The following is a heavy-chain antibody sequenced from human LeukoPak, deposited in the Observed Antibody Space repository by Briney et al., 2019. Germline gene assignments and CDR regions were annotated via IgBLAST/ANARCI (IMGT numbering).Heavy chain of an antibody. CDR3: ARGAGYCSGGSCYSEGHFDY. V-gene: IGHV4-59*12. D-gene: IGHD2-15*01. J-gene: IGHJ4*02. CDR1: GGSISSYY. CDR2: IYYSGST. Sequence: SEALSLTCTVSGGSISSYYWSWIRQPPGKGLEWIGYIYYSGSTNYNPSLKSRVTISVDTSKNQFSLKLSSVTAADTAVYYCARGAGYCSGGSCYSEGHFDYWGQGTLVTVSS.